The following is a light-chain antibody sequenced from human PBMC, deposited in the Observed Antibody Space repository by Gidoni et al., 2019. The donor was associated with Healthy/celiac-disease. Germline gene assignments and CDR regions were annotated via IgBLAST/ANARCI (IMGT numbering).Light chain of an antibody. V-gene: IGKV3-15*01. CDR3: QQYNNWLFT. CDR2: GAS. J-gene: IGKJ3*01. Sequence: DIVMTQSPATLSVSPGERATLSCRASPSVSSNLAWYQQKPGQAPRLRNDGASTRAPGIPARFSGSGSGTEFTITISRLQDEDVAVYYCQQYNNWLFTFGPGTKVDIK. CDR1: PSVSSN.